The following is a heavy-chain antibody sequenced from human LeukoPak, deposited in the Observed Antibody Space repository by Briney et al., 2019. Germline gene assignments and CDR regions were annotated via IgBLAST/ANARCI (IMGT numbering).Heavy chain of an antibody. Sequence: ASVKVSCKASGYTFTGYYMHWVRRAPGQGLEWMGWINPNSGGTNYAQKFQGRVTMTRDTSISTAYMELSRLRSDDTAVYYCAREVARDNYYDSSGYSFMGPENDYWGQGTLVTVSS. V-gene: IGHV1-2*02. CDR2: INPNSGGT. CDR3: AREVARDNYYDSSGYSFMGPENDY. J-gene: IGHJ4*02. D-gene: IGHD3-22*01. CDR1: GYTFTGYY.